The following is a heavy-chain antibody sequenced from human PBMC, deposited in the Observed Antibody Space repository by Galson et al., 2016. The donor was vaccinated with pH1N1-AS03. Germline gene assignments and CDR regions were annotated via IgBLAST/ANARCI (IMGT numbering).Heavy chain of an antibody. J-gene: IGHJ5*02. CDR2: INPNSGGT. Sequence: SVKVSCKASGYTFTGYYIQWVRQAPGQGLEWMGWINPNSGGTNYAQKFHGRVTMTRDTSISTAYMEVNRLRSDDTAVYYCARGPQAEITDSLWFRVPLRDVGWFDPWGQGTLVTVSS. CDR1: GYTFTGYY. V-gene: IGHV1-2*02. CDR3: ARGPQAEITDSLWFRVPLRDVGWFDP. D-gene: IGHD1-14*01.